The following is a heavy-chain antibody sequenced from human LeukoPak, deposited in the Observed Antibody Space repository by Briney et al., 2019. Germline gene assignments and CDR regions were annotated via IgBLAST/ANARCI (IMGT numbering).Heavy chain of an antibody. V-gene: IGHV4-59*01. J-gene: IGHJ3*02. Sequence: KPSETLSLTCIVSGGSMNNYYWSWIRQPPGKGLEWIAYIHYTGITNYNPFLKSRVTISLDTSKNQFSLKLNSVTAADTAFYYCARILEGSGAAIDIWGQGTMVTVSS. CDR3: ARILEGSGAAIDI. D-gene: IGHD1-26*01. CDR2: IHYTGIT. CDR1: GGSMNNYY.